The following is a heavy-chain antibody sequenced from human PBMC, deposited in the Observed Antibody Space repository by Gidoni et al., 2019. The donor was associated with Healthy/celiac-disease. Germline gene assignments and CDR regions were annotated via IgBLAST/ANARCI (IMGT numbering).Heavy chain of an antibody. CDR3: ARVSHVAAAGKKDVPFTDSNWFDP. CDR1: GGSLRSSTW. V-gene: IGHV4-4*02. Sequence: QVQLQASGPGLVKPSGTLSLTCAVSGGSLRSSTWSRWVLQPPGKGVEWIGEIYHSGSTHYNPSLKSRVTISVDKYKNQFSLKLSSVTAADTAVYYCARVSHVAAAGKKDVPFTDSNWFDPWGQGTLVTVSS. D-gene: IGHD6-13*01. J-gene: IGHJ5*02. CDR2: IYHSGST.